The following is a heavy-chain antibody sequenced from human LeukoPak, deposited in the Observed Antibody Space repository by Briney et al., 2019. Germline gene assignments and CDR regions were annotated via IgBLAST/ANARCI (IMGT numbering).Heavy chain of an antibody. CDR2: INHSGST. CDR3: ARNYYGSGSFFDY. D-gene: IGHD3-10*01. CDR1: GGSISSGGYY. V-gene: IGHV4-30-2*01. Sequence: PSQTLSLTCTVSGGSISSGGYYWSWIRQPPGKGLEWIGEINHSGSTNYNPSLKSRVTISVDTSKNQFSLKLSSVTAADTAVYYCARNYYGSGSFFDYWGQGTLVTVSS. J-gene: IGHJ4*02.